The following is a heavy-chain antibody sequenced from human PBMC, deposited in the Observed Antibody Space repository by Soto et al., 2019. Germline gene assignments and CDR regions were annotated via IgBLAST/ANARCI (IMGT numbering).Heavy chain of an antibody. CDR1: GGSISSSSYY. D-gene: IGHD6-19*01. CDR3: ASPGGGSGWWPVYV. Sequence: QLQLQESGPGLVKPSETPSLTCTVSGGSISSSSYYWGWIRQPPGKGLEWIGSIYYSGSTYYHPSLQRRVTXXLXTXKIEFSRMLSSVPAADTAVYYCASPGGGSGWWPVYVWGQGTLVTVAS. V-gene: IGHV4-39*01. CDR2: IYYSGST. J-gene: IGHJ4*02.